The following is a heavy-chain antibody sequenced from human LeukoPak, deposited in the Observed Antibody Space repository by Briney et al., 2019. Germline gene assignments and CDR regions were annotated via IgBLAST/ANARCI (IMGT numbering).Heavy chain of an antibody. J-gene: IGHJ5*02. CDR3: ARDRAMVRGVISFDP. Sequence: GGSLRLSCAASGFTFSDYYMSWIRQAPGEGLEWVSYISSSSSYTNYADSVKGRFTISRDNAKNSLYLQMNSLRAEDTAVYYCARDRAMVRGVISFDPWGQGTLVTVSS. V-gene: IGHV3-11*06. CDR2: ISSSSSYT. D-gene: IGHD3-10*01. CDR1: GFTFSDYY.